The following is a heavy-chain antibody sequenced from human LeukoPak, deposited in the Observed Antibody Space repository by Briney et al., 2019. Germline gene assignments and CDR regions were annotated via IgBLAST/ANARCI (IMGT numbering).Heavy chain of an antibody. V-gene: IGHV4-4*07. D-gene: IGHD2-2*01. CDR2: IYTSRST. CDR3: ATQYHRLSGNWSDS. Sequence: SETLSLTCTVSGGSISSYYWSWIRQPAGKGLEWIGRIYTSRSTNYNPSLKSRVTMSVDTSKNQFSLKLSSVTAADTVVYYCATQYHRLSGNWSDSWGQGTLVTVSS. J-gene: IGHJ5*01. CDR1: GGSISSYY.